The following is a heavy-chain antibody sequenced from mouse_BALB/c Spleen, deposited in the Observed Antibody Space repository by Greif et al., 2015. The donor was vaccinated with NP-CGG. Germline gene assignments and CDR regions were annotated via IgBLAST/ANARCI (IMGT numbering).Heavy chain of an antibody. CDR1: GYTFTSYW. CDR2: INPSNGRT. D-gene: IGHD2-14*01. J-gene: IGHJ4*01. CDR3: ARGYYRYDKGYAMDY. Sequence: QVQLKQSGAELVKPGASVKLSCKASGYTFTSYWMHWVKQRPGQGLEWIGEINPSNGRTNYNEKFKSKATLTVDKSSSTAYMQLSSLTSEDSAVYYCARGYYRYDKGYAMDYWGQGTSVTVSS. V-gene: IGHV1S81*02.